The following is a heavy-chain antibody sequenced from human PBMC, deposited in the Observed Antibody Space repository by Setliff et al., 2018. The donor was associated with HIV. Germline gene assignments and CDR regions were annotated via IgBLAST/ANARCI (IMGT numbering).Heavy chain of an antibody. J-gene: IGHJ4*02. D-gene: IGHD3-10*01. CDR2: IYHTGIT. V-gene: IGHV4-39*01. Sequence: SETLSLTCTVSGGSITRTPYYWGWIRQPPGKGLEWIGSIYHTGITYVNPSLKSRVTISVDTSKNQISLRLSSVTAADTAVYYCSRLSGGMVPNYWGQGTLVTVSS. CDR1: GGSITRTPYY. CDR3: SRLSGGMVPNY.